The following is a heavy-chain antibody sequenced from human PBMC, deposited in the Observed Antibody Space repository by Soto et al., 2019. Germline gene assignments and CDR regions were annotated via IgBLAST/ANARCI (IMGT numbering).Heavy chain of an antibody. V-gene: IGHV3-23*01. CDR1: GFTFSSYA. CDR2: ISGSGGST. J-gene: IGHJ3*02. CDR3: AKMGGGCSGGSCYSRVRAFDI. Sequence: GSLRLSCAASGFTFSSYAMSWVRQAPGKGLEWVSAISGSGGSTYYADSVKGRFTISRDNSKNTLYLQMNSLRAEDTAVYYCAKMGGGCSGGSCYSRVRAFDIWGQGTMVTVSS. D-gene: IGHD2-15*01.